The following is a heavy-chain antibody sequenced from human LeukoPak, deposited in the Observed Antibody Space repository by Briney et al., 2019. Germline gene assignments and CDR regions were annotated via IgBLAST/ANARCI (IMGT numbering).Heavy chain of an antibody. Sequence: PGGSLRLSCAASGFTVSSNYMSWGRQAPGKGLEWVSVIYSGGSTNYADSVKGRFTISRDNSKNTLYLQMNSLRAEDTAVYYCARYRELPYGMDVWGQGTTVTVSS. CDR3: ARYRELPYGMDV. V-gene: IGHV3-53*01. CDR2: IYSGGST. D-gene: IGHD3-16*02. J-gene: IGHJ6*02. CDR1: GFTVSSNY.